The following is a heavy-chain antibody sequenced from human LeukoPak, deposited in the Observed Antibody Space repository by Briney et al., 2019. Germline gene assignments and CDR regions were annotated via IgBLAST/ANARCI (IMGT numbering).Heavy chain of an antibody. CDR2: IYYSGST. CDR1: GGSISSYY. CDR3: ARGGPNYALDY. D-gene: IGHD2-2*01. Sequence: SETLSLTCTVSGGSISSYYWSWIRQPPGKGLEWIGYIYYSGSTNYNPSLKSRATISVDTSKNQFSLKLSSVTAADTAMYFCARGGPNYALDYWGQGTLVTVSS. V-gene: IGHV4-59*12. J-gene: IGHJ4*02.